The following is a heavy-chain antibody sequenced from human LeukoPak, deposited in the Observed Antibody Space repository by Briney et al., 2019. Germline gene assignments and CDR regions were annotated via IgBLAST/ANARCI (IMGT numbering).Heavy chain of an antibody. CDR2: INYSGST. Sequence: KPSETLSLTCTVSGGSLNNYYWTWIRQPPGKGLEWIGYINYSGSTNYHPSLKSRVTLSVDTSKNQFSLRLSSVTAADTAVYYCARGLLVGNTGYYFDYWGQGTLVTVSS. CDR1: GGSLNNYY. V-gene: IGHV4-59*13. CDR3: ARGLLVGNTGYYFDY. D-gene: IGHD1-26*01. J-gene: IGHJ4*02.